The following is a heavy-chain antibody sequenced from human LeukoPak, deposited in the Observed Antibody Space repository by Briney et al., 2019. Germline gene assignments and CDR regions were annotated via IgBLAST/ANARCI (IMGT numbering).Heavy chain of an antibody. CDR1: GFTVSSNY. V-gene: IGHV3-23*01. CDR3: AKDQTAMVTYYFDY. J-gene: IGHJ4*02. CDR2: ISGSGGST. Sequence: GGSLRLSCAASGFTVSSNYMSWVRQAPGKGLEWVSAISGSGGSTYYADSVKGRFTISRDNSKNTLYLQMNSLRAEDTAVYYCAKDQTAMVTYYFDYWGQGTLVTVSS. D-gene: IGHD5-18*01.